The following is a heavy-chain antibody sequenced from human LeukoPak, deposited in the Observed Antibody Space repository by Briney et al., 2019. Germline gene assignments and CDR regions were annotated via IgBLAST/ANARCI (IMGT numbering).Heavy chain of an antibody. V-gene: IGHV4-38-2*02. J-gene: IGHJ4*02. CDR1: GYSISSGYY. D-gene: IGHD3-10*01. CDR2: IYHSGST. CDR3: ARVGITMVRGARSHFDY. Sequence: PSETLSLTCTVSGYSISSGYYWGWIRQPPGKGLEWIGSIYHSGSTYYNPSLKSRVTISVDTSKNQSSLKLSSVTAADTAVYYCARVGITMVRGARSHFDYWGQGTLVTVSS.